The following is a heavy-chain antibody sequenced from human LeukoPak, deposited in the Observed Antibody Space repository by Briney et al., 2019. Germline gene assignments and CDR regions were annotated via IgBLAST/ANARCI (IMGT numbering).Heavy chain of an antibody. J-gene: IGHJ6*03. CDR3: ARHGATAGNVYYYYYYMDV. V-gene: IGHV4-30-4*01. CDR1: GGSISSGDYY. Sequence: PSQTLSLTCTVSGGSISSGDYYWSWIRQPPGKGLDWIGFIYYSGSTYSNPSLKSRVTISVDTSNNQFSLKVISVSASDTAVYYCARHGATAGNVYYYYYYMDVWGKGTTVTVSS. D-gene: IGHD6-13*01. CDR2: IYYSGST.